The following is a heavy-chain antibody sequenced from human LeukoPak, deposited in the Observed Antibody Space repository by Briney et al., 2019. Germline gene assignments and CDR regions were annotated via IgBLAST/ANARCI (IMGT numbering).Heavy chain of an antibody. J-gene: IGHJ4*02. Sequence: GESLKISCQGSGYIFTNYYIAWVRQLPGKGLEWMGIIYPGDSDTRYSPSFQGQVTISADRSISTAYLQWSSLKASDTAMYHCARHYTVVKELDYWGQGTLVTVSS. V-gene: IGHV5-51*01. CDR2: IYPGDSDT. D-gene: IGHD4-23*01. CDR3: ARHYTVVKELDY. CDR1: GYIFTNYY.